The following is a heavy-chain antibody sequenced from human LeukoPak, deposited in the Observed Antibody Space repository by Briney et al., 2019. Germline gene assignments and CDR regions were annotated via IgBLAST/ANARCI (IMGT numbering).Heavy chain of an antibody. Sequence: PGGSLRLSCAASGFTFSSYSMNWVRQAPGKGLEWVSSISSSSSYIYYADSVKGRFTISRDNSKNTLYLQMNSLRAEDTAVYYCARDRGWLQSYYYYYGMDVWGQGTTVTVSS. CDR2: ISSSSSYI. J-gene: IGHJ6*02. CDR3: ARDRGWLQSYYYYYGMDV. CDR1: GFTFSSYS. V-gene: IGHV3-21*01. D-gene: IGHD5-24*01.